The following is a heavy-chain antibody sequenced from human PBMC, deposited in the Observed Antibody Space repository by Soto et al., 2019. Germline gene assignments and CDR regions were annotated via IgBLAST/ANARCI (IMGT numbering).Heavy chain of an antibody. V-gene: IGHV3-30-3*01. J-gene: IGHJ6*02. D-gene: IGHD2-15*01. CDR2: ISYDGSNK. CDR3: ARDFVVVVAATFGYYYGMDV. CDR1: GFTFSSYA. Sequence: QVQLVESGGGVVQPGRSMRLSCAASGFTFSSYAMHWVRQAPGKGLERVAVISYDGSNKYYADSVKGRFTISRDNSKNTLYLQMNSLRAEDTAVYYCARDFVVVVAATFGYYYGMDVWGQGTTVTVSS.